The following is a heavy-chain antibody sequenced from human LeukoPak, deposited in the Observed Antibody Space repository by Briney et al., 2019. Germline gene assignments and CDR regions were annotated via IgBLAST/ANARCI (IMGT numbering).Heavy chain of an antibody. J-gene: IGHJ5*02. CDR3: ARVMYGEGVRFDP. CDR1: GFTFSDYY. D-gene: IGHD2-8*01. CDR2: IYYSGST. Sequence: LRLSCAASGFTFSDYYMGWIRRPPGKGLEWIGYIYYSGSTYYNPALRSRVTISVDRSKNHFSLELNSVTAADTAVYYCARVMYGEGVRFDPWGQGTLVTVSS. V-gene: IGHV4-30-2*01.